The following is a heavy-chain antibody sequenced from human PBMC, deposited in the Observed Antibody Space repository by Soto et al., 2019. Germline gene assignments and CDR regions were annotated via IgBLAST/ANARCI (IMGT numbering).Heavy chain of an antibody. CDR1: GYTFTNYY. CDR2: INPSGGST. CDR3: AREASSGYYVTS. Sequence: QVQLVQSGGEVKKPGASVKVSCKASGYTFTNYYMYWVRQAPGQGLEWMGMINPSGGSTRYAQKFQGRVAMTRDTSTSTVYMELSSLRSEDTAVYYCAREASSGYYVTSWGQGTLVTVSS. V-gene: IGHV1-46*01. J-gene: IGHJ5*02. D-gene: IGHD3-22*01.